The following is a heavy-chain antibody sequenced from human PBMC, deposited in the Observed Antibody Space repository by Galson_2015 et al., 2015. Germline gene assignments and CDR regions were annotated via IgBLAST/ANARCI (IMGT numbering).Heavy chain of an antibody. CDR1: GFTFSSYA. D-gene: IGHD2-15*01. J-gene: IGHJ6*03. CDR2: ISGSGGST. Sequence: SLRISCAASGFTFSSYAMSWVRQAPGKGLEWVSAISGSGGSTYYADSVKGRFTISRDNSKNTLYLQMNSLRAEDTAVYYCAKRTQSGYCSGGSCYYYYYMDVWGKGTTVTVSS. CDR3: AKRTQSGYCSGGSCYYYYYMDV. V-gene: IGHV3-23*01.